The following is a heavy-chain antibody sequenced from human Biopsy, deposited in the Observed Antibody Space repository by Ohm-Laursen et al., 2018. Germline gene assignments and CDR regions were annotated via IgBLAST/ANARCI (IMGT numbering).Heavy chain of an antibody. CDR1: SYTFTDYN. J-gene: IGHJ4*02. CDR2: INCKTGAT. CDR3: ARDPLNGHKHFDY. Sequence: SSVKVSCKTSSYTFTDYNIHWMRQAPGQGLEWLGYINCKTGATNYAQKFQGTVTITRDTSISTAYLALGSLRSADTAIYYCARDPLNGHKHFDYWGQGSLVTVSS. D-gene: IGHD2-8*01. V-gene: IGHV1-2*02.